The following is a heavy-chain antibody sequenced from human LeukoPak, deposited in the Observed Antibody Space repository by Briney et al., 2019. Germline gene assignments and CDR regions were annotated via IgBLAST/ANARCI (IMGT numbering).Heavy chain of an antibody. V-gene: IGHV3-23*01. Sequence: GGSRRLSCSASGFTFSRFAMTWVRQLPGRGLEWVSSISGNGHQTYYADSVKGRFSVSRDNSKNILYLQMDSLRADDSALYYCAKGANYYDSSGYLIPFDYWGQGTLVTVSS. CDR1: GFTFSRFA. CDR3: AKGANYYDSSGYLIPFDY. CDR2: ISGNGHQT. D-gene: IGHD3-22*01. J-gene: IGHJ4*02.